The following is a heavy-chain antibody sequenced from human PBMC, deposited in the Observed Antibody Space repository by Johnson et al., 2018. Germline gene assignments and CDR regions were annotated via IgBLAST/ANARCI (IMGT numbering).Heavy chain of an antibody. V-gene: IGHV4-59*01. Sequence: QVQLQESGPGLVKPSETLSLTCTVSGGSISSYYWSWIRQPTGKGLEWIGYIYYSGSTNYNPSLKSRVTISVDTSKNQFSLKLNPVTAADTAVYYCARDSPAAPYYYYYMDVWGKGTTVTVSS. D-gene: IGHD6-13*01. CDR1: GGSISSYY. CDR3: ARDSPAAPYYYYYMDV. J-gene: IGHJ6*03. CDR2: IYYSGST.